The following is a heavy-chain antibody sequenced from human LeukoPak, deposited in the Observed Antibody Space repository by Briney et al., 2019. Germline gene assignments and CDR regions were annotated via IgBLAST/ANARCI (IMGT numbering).Heavy chain of an antibody. CDR2: IYYSGST. J-gene: IGHJ6*02. CDR1: GGSISSYY. D-gene: IGHD6-13*01. Sequence: SETLSLTCTVSGGSISSYYWSWIRQPPGKGLEWIGYIYYSGSTNYNPSLKSRVTISVDTSKNQFSLKLSSVTAADTAVYYCARSSYSSSWPYYYYYGMDVWGQGTTVTVSS. V-gene: IGHV4-59*01. CDR3: ARSSYSSSWPYYYYYGMDV.